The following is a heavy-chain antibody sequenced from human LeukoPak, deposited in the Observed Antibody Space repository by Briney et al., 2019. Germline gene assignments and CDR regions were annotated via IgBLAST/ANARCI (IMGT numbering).Heavy chain of an antibody. CDR2: VSYTGRT. CDR1: RCSHRGHY. CDR3: ARLLDNDISGDPDTFDV. V-gene: IGHV4-59*11. D-gene: IGHD3-22*01. J-gene: IGHJ3*01. Sequence: SEALSLTRTVSRCSHRGHYWSWIRPPPAKRLDGIGYVSYTGRTKYNPSLQSRVTISIDTSKSQFSLKLTSVTSADTAVYSCARLLDNDISGDPDTFDVWGQGTTVIVSS.